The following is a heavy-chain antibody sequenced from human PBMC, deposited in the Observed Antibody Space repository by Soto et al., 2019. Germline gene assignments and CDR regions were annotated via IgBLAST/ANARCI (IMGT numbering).Heavy chain of an antibody. D-gene: IGHD4-17*01. J-gene: IGHJ4*02. V-gene: IGHV4-30-2*01. CDR2: IYHSGST. CDR3: ARDQDGDFDY. Sequence: QLQLQESGSGLVKPSQTLSLTCAVSGGSISSGGYSWSWIRQPPVKGLGWIGYIYHSGSTYYNPSLMSRVTLSVERSQHQFALKLSSVPAADTALYYCARDQDGDFDYWGQGTLVTVSS. CDR1: GGSISSGGYS.